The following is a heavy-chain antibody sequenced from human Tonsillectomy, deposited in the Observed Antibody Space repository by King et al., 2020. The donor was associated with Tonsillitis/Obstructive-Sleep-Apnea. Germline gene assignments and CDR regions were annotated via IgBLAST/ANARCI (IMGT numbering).Heavy chain of an antibody. CDR1: GGIFSSYA. Sequence: QLVQSGAEVKKPGSSVKVSCKASGGIFSSYAISWVRQAPGQGLEWMGGIIPIFGTANYAQKFQGRVTITADESTSTAYMELSSLRSEDTAVYYCAREVVSPYSGSYWWDYWGQGTLVTVSS. CDR3: AREVVSPYSGSYWWDY. V-gene: IGHV1-69*01. J-gene: IGHJ4*02. D-gene: IGHD1-26*01. CDR2: IIPIFGTA.